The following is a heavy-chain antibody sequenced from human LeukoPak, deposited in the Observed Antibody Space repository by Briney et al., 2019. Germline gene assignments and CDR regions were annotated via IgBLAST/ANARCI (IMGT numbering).Heavy chain of an antibody. V-gene: IGHV1-2*02. D-gene: IGHD3-22*01. Sequence: ASVKVSCKASGYTFTGYYMHWVRQAPGQGLEWMGWINPNSGGTNYAQKFQGRVTMTRDTSISTAYMELSRLRSDDTAVYYCARDFLVGSIYDSSGTPDYWGQGTLVTVSS. J-gene: IGHJ4*02. CDR2: INPNSGGT. CDR3: ARDFLVGSIYDSSGTPDY. CDR1: GYTFTGYY.